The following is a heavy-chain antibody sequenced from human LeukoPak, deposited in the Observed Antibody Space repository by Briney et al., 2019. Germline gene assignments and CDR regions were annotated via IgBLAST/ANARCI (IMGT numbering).Heavy chain of an antibody. D-gene: IGHD6-13*01. Sequence: PGGSLRLSCAASGFTFSSYSMNWVRQAPGKGLEWVSSVSSSSSYIYYADSVKGRFTISRDNAKNSLYLQMNSLRAEDTAVYYCARQTGYSSSWYDRQYYGMDVWGQGTTVTVSS. CDR2: VSSSSSYI. CDR1: GFTFSSYS. J-gene: IGHJ6*02. V-gene: IGHV3-21*01. CDR3: ARQTGYSSSWYDRQYYGMDV.